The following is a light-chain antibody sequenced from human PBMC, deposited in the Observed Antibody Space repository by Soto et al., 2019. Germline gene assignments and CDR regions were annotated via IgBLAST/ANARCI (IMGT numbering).Light chain of an antibody. CDR3: QQLTDRRFS. Sequence: DIQMTQSPSSVSASVGDRVTITCRTSQGISSWLAWYQQKPGKAPKLLLYAASSLQSGVPSRFSGSGSGTDFTLTIRSRLREDFATYYCQQLTDRRFSFGPGARVDI. J-gene: IGKJ3*01. CDR2: AAS. V-gene: IGKV1-12*01. CDR1: QGISSW.